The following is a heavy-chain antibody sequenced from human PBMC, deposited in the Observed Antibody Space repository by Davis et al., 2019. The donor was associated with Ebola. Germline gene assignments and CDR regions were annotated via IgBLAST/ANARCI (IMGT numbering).Heavy chain of an antibody. CDR2: ISYDGSNK. J-gene: IGHJ6*02. CDR1: GFTFSSYG. V-gene: IGHV3-30*03. Sequence: GESLKISCAASGFTFSSYGLHWVRQAPGKGLEWVAVISYDGSNKYYADSVKGRFTISRDNSKNTLYLQMNNLRADDSAVYYCVRDQNVWGQGTTVTVS. CDR3: VRDQNV.